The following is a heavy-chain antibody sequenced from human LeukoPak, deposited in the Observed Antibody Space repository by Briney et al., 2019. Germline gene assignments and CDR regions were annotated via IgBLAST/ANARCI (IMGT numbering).Heavy chain of an antibody. V-gene: IGHV1-2*02. CDR3: TRGSYYDSSGYSGVRLFDY. D-gene: IGHD3-22*01. CDR2: INPNSGGT. J-gene: IGHJ4*02. Sequence: ASVKVSCKSSGYTITDYYIHWVRQAPGQGLEWMGLINPNSGGTNYAQKFQGRVTMTSDTSISTAYMELSRLRSDDTALYYCTRGSYYDSSGYSGVRLFDYWGQGTPVTVPS. CDR1: GYTITDYY.